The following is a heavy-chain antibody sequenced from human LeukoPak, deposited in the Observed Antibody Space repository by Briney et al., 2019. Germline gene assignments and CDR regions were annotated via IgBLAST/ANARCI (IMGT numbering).Heavy chain of an antibody. J-gene: IGHJ4*02. V-gene: IGHV4-39*01. D-gene: IGHD7-27*01. CDR1: GFTFSSYW. CDR2: IYYSGST. CDR3: ARHLKNWGSDY. Sequence: GSLRLSCAASGFTFSSYWMSWIRQPPGKGLEWIGSIYYSGSTYYNPSLKSRVTISVDTSKNQFSLKLSSVTAADTAVYYCARHLKNWGSDYWGQGTLVTVSS.